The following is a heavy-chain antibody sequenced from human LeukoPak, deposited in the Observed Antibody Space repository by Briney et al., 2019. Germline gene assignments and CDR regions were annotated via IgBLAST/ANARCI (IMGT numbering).Heavy chain of an antibody. Sequence: GGSLRLSCAASGFTFSSYWMSWVRQAPGKGLEWVANIKQDGSEKYYVDSVKGRFTISRDNAKNSLYLQMNSLRAEDTAVYYCARARSYYYDSSGYYWGQGTLVTVSS. CDR3: ARARSYYYDSSGYY. CDR2: IKQDGSEK. CDR1: GFTFSSYW. D-gene: IGHD3-22*01. J-gene: IGHJ4*02. V-gene: IGHV3-7*01.